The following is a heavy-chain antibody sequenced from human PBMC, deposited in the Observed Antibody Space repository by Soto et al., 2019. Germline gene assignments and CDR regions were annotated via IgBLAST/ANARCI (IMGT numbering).Heavy chain of an antibody. CDR2: ISYEGRNK. CDR1: GFTFNSSD. V-gene: IGHV3-30*03. Sequence: GALSLSCAGSGFTFNSSDMHWVRQAPGQGLEWGAVISYEGRNKYYADSVKGRFTISRDNSKNSLYRQMNSLRAADTAVYYCARGDYDSSRSYFDYWGQGTLVTVSS. CDR3: ARGDYDSSRSYFDY. D-gene: IGHD3-22*01. J-gene: IGHJ4*02.